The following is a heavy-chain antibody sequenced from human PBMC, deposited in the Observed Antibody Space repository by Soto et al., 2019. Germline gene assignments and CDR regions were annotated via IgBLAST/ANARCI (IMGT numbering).Heavy chain of an antibody. CDR2: IYQSGTT. CDR3: ASIYDILTGSHQPYGMDV. V-gene: IGHV4-4*02. CDR1: GDSISSNNW. J-gene: IGHJ6*02. D-gene: IGHD3-9*01. Sequence: SETLSLTCSVSGDSISSNNWWSWVRQPPGKGLEWIGEIYQSGTTNYNPSLKSRVTMSVDTSKNQFSLKLSSVTAADTAVYYCASIYDILTGSHQPYGMDVWGQGTTVTVSS.